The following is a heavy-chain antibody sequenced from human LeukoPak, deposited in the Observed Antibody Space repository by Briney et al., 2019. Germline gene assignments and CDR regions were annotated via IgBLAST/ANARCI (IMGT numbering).Heavy chain of an antibody. CDR3: ARRRIAAAGTLGY. CDR2: INHSGST. J-gene: IGHJ4*02. V-gene: IGHV4-39*07. Sequence: SETLSLTCTVSGDSISSGSYCWSWIRQPPGKGLEWIGEINHSGSTNYNPSLKSRVTISVDTSKNQFSLKLSSVTAADTAVYYCARRRIAAAGTLGYWGQGTLVTVSS. D-gene: IGHD6-13*01. CDR1: GDSISSGSYC.